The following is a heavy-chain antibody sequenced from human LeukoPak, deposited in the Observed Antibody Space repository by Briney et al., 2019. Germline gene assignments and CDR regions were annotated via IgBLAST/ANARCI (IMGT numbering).Heavy chain of an antibody. V-gene: IGHV4-59*08. CDR2: IYYSGST. J-gene: IGHJ4*02. Sequence: SETLSLTCTVSGGSISSYYWSWIRQPPGKGLEWIGYIYYSGSTNYNPSLKSRVTISVDTSKNQFSLKLSPVTAADTAVYYCARGGYGPGGELDYWGQGTLVTVSS. CDR3: ARGGYGPGGELDY. D-gene: IGHD5-18*01. CDR1: GGSISSYY.